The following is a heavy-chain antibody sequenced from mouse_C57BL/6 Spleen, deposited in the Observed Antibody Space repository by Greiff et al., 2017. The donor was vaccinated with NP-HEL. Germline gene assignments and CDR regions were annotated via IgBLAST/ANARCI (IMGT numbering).Heavy chain of an antibody. D-gene: IGHD3-2*02. J-gene: IGHJ4*01. V-gene: IGHV1-74*01. CDR2: IHPSDSDT. Sequence: QVQLKQPGAELVKPGASVKVSCKASGYTFTSYWMHWVKQRPGQGLEWIGRIHPSDSDTNYNQKFKGKATLTVDKSSSTAYMQLSSLTSEDSAVYYCAIWLRLRYAMDYWGQGTSVTVSS. CDR3: AIWLRLRYAMDY. CDR1: GYTFTSYW.